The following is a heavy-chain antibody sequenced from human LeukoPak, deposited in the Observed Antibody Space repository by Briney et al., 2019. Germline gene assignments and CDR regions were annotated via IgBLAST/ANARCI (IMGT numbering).Heavy chain of an antibody. CDR2: INPNSGGT. D-gene: IGHD6-6*01. Sequence: ASVKVSCKASGYTFTGYYMHWVRQAPGQGLEWMGWINPNSGGTNYAQKFQGRVTMTRDTSISTAYMELSRLRSDDTAAYYCARKIAAHPDYYYYMDVWGKGTTVTVSS. CDR3: ARKIAAHPDYYYYMDV. V-gene: IGHV1-2*02. J-gene: IGHJ6*03. CDR1: GYTFTGYY.